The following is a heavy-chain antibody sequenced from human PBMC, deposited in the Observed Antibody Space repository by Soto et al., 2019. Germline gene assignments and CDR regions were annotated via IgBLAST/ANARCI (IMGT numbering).Heavy chain of an antibody. CDR1: GFTFSSYA. D-gene: IGHD2-2*01. Sequence: PGGSLRLSCAASGFTFSSYAMHWVRQAPGKGLEWVAVISYDGSNKYYADSVKGRFTISRDNSKNTLYLQMNSLRAEDTAVYYCARDRGSIVVVPSPFDIWGQGTMVTVSS. CDR3: ARDRGSIVVVPSPFDI. V-gene: IGHV3-30-3*01. CDR2: ISYDGSNK. J-gene: IGHJ3*02.